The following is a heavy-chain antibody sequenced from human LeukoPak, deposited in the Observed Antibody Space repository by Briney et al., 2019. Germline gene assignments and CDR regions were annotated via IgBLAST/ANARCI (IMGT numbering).Heavy chain of an antibody. D-gene: IGHD5-18*01. CDR1: TFTFSSYA. CDR2: ISGSGGTT. V-gene: IGHV3-23*01. J-gene: IGHJ4*02. CDR3: AKGLAEGYSFGYPFDY. Sequence: GGSLRLSCAASTFTFSSYAMSWVRQATGKGLEWVSAISGSGGTTYYADSVKGRFTISRDNSKNTLYLQMNSLRAEDTVVYYCAKGLAEGYSFGYPFDYWGQGTLVTVSS.